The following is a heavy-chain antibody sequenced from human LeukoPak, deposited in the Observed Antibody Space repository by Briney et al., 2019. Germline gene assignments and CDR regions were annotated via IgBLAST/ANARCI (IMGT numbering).Heavy chain of an antibody. CDR2: ISYDGSNK. D-gene: IGHD5-18*01. CDR1: GFTFRTYG. J-gene: IGHJ4*02. V-gene: IGHV3-30*18. Sequence: PGGSLRLSCAASGFTFRTYGMHWVRQTPGKGLEWVAVISYDGSNKYYADSVRGRFTISRDNSKNTLYLQMNSLRAEDTAVYYCAKEWEYSYGFSDSWGQGTLVTVSS. CDR3: AKEWEYSYGFSDS.